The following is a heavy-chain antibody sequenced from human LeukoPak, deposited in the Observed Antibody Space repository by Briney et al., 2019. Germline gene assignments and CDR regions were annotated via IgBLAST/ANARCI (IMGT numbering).Heavy chain of an antibody. V-gene: IGHV1-18*01. D-gene: IGHD6-13*01. Sequence: KLQGRVTMTTDTSTSTANMELRSLRSDDTAVYYCARDHSSSCQLLDYWGQGTLVTISS. CDR3: ARDHSSSCQLLDY. J-gene: IGHJ4*02.